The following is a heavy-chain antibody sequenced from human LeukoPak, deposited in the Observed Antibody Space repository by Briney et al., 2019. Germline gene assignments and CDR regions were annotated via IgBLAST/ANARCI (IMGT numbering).Heavy chain of an antibody. CDR3: AREPLDYDILTGYIDY. CDR1: VYTFTGYY. Sequence: ASVTVSCKASVYTFTGYYMHWVRQAPGQGLEWMGWINPNSGGTNYAQKFQGRVTMTRDTSISTAYMELSRLRSDDTAVYYCAREPLDYDILTGYIDYWGQGTLVTVSS. J-gene: IGHJ4*02. V-gene: IGHV1-2*02. CDR2: INPNSGGT. D-gene: IGHD3-9*01.